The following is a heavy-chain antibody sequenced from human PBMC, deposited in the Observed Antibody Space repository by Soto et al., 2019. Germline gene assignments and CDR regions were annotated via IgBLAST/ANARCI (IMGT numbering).Heavy chain of an antibody. J-gene: IGHJ4*02. V-gene: IGHV3-23*01. CDR3: AKVHSISPEGVWGFDF. D-gene: IGHD6-13*01. CDR2: ILGNGGAT. Sequence: EVQLLESGGGLVQPGGSLRLSCAASGFTFSNFALSWVRQAPGKGPQWVSSILGNGGATFYADSVKGRFTISRDNFKNTVYLQMSGLRADDSAVYHWAKVHSISPEGVWGFDFWGRGTLVTVSS. CDR1: GFTFSNFA.